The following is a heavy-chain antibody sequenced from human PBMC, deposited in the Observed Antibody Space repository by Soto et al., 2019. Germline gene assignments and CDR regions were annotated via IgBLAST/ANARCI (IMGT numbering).Heavy chain of an antibody. Sequence: VKVSCKASGYTFTGYYMHWVRQAPGQGLEWMGWINPNSGGTNYAQKFQGRVTMTRDTSISTAYMELSRLRSDDTAVYYCARDGKKLLWFGELLGWFDPWGQGTLVTVSS. V-gene: IGHV1-2*02. J-gene: IGHJ5*02. D-gene: IGHD3-10*01. CDR2: INPNSGGT. CDR3: ARDGKKLLWFGELLGWFDP. CDR1: GYTFTGYY.